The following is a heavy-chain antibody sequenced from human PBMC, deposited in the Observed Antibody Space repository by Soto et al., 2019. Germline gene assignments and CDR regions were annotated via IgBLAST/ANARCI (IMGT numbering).Heavy chain of an antibody. CDR3: ASEYCSGSSCYYYGRDV. D-gene: IGHD2-15*01. CDR1: GFTFSSYG. CDR2: IWYDGSNK. Sequence: QVQLVESGGGVVQPGRSLRLSCAASGFTFSSYGMHWVRQAPGKGLEWVAVIWYDGSNKYYADSVKGRFTISRDNSKNTLYMQMISLRAEDTGVYYCASEYCSGSSCYYYGRDVWGQGTTVTVSS. J-gene: IGHJ6*02. V-gene: IGHV3-33*01.